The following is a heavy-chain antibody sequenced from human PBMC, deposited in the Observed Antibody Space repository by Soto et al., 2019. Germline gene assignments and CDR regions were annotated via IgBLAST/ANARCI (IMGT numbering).Heavy chain of an antibody. CDR2: IYYSGST. D-gene: IGHD3-22*01. Sequence: QVQLQESSPGLVKPSQTLSLTCTVSGGSISSGGYYWSWIRPHPGMGLEGIGYIYYSGSTYYNPSLESRLNITVETSKNQFSLKLSSVTAADTAVYYCARALRYYESSGYYSVFDYWGQGTLVTVSP. V-gene: IGHV4-31*03. CDR1: GGSISSGGYY. CDR3: ARALRYYESSGYYSVFDY. J-gene: IGHJ4*02.